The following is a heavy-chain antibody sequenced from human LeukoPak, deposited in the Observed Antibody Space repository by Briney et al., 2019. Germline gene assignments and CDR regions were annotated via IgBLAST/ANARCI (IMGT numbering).Heavy chain of an antibody. CDR3: AKGIQRYSYGYVQSSY. D-gene: IGHD5-18*01. J-gene: IGHJ4*02. V-gene: IGHV3-30*02. CDR1: GFTFSSYG. CDR2: IRYDGSNK. Sequence: GGSLRLSCAASGFTFSSYGMHWVRQAPGKGLEWVAFIRYDGSNKYYADSVKGRFTISRDNSKNTLYLQMNSLRAEDTAVYYCAKGIQRYSYGYVQSSYWGQGTLVTVSS.